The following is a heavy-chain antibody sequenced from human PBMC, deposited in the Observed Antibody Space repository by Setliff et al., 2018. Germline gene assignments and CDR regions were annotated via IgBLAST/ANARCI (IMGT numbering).Heavy chain of an antibody. CDR1: GGSISSYY. D-gene: IGHD2-15*01. CDR2: IYYSGRT. J-gene: IGHJ4*02. CDR3: ARAGLGGVNIVGFLNS. Sequence: ASETLSLTCTVSGGSISSYYWSWIRQPAGKGLEWIGYIYYSGRTNYNPSLKSRVTRSVDTSKNQFSLKLSSVTSADTAVYYCARAGLGGVNIVGFLNSWGQGTLVTVSS. V-gene: IGHV4-59*12.